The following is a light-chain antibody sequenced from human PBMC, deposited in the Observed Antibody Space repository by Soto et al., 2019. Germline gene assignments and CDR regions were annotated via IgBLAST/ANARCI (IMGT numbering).Light chain of an antibody. Sequence: DIQMTQSPSSLSASLGDRVTISCRASQDVDIYLAWFHQRPGRSPRSLIYAASRLQSWVSSNFSGSGSGTEFSLTISGLQPEDFGTYYCQQYHAYPITFGQGTRLEIK. CDR3: QQYHAYPIT. CDR1: QDVDIY. V-gene: IGKV1-16*02. CDR2: AAS. J-gene: IGKJ5*01.